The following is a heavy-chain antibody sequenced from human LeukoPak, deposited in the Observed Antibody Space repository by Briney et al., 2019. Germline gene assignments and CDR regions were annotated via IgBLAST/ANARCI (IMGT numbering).Heavy chain of an antibody. CDR3: TRRDDITLVVPNDY. CDR2: SKSKTAGGTA. CDR1: GFTFTNAW. D-gene: IGHD2-8*02. V-gene: IGHV3-15*01. J-gene: IGHJ4*02. Sequence: PGGSLRLSCGASGFTFTNAWMSWVRQAPGKGLEWIGLSKSKTAGGTADYAAPVKGRFTISRDDSKNTAYLQMDSLKTEDTAVYYCTRRDDITLVVPNDYWGQGTLVTVSS.